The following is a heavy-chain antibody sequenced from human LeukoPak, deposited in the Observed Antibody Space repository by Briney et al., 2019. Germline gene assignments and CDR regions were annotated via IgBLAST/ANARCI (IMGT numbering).Heavy chain of an antibody. Sequence: GGSLRLSCAASGFTFKNYGMHWVRQATGKGLEWVSFIWSDGNNRFYADSVKGRFTISRDNSKNMLYLQMDTLRAEDTALYCCAKDPGASVSGFHMDVWGKGTTVIVSS. J-gene: IGHJ6*03. CDR2: IWSDGNNR. CDR3: AKDPGASVSGFHMDV. V-gene: IGHV3-30*02. CDR1: GFTFKNYG. D-gene: IGHD2-8*02.